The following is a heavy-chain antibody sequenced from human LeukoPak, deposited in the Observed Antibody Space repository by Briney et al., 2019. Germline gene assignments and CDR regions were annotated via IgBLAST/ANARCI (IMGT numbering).Heavy chain of an antibody. CDR2: ISYDGGNK. Sequence: GGSLRLSCAASGFSFSSYGMHWVRQAPGKGLEWVAVISYDGGNKYYADSVKGRFTISRDNTKNTLYLQMNSLRAEDTAMYYYARDYIVGYCSGGSCYFFDNWGQGTLVTVSS. D-gene: IGHD2-15*01. V-gene: IGHV3-30*03. J-gene: IGHJ4*02. CDR3: ARDYIVGYCSGGSCYFFDN. CDR1: GFSFSSYG.